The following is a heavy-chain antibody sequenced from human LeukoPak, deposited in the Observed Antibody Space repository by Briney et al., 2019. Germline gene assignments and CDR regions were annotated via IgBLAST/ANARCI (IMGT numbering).Heavy chain of an antibody. CDR1: GFTFNNYA. D-gene: IGHD2-2*01. V-gene: IGHV3-23*01. CDR3: AKLTSTWFDP. CDR2: ISGSGGST. J-gene: IGHJ5*02. Sequence: PGGSLRLSCAASGFTFNNYAMSWVRQAPGKGLEWVSAISGSGGSTYYADSVKGRFTISRDNSKNPLYLQMNSLRAEDAAVYYCAKLTSTWFDPWGQGTLVTVSS.